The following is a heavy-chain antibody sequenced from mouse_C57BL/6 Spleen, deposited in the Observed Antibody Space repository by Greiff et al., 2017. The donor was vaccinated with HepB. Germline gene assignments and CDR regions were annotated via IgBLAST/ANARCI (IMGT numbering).Heavy chain of an antibody. CDR2: INPSNGGT. CDR1: GYTFTSYW. J-gene: IGHJ2*01. CDR3: ARYYYGSSYYVLFDY. V-gene: IGHV1-53*01. D-gene: IGHD1-1*01. Sequence: QVQLQQPGTELVKPGASVKLSCKASGYTFTSYWMHWVKQRPGQGLEWIGNINPSNGGTNYNEKFKSKATLTVDKSSSTAYMQLSSLTYEDSAVYYCARYYYGSSYYVLFDYWGQGTTLTVSS.